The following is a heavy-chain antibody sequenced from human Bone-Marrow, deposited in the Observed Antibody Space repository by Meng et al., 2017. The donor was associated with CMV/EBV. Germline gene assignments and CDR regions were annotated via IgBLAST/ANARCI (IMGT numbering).Heavy chain of an antibody. CDR3: ARSRQLLLGTWFDP. CDR1: GFTFNDYS. V-gene: IGHV3-21*01. CDR2: ITSGSKFI. D-gene: IGHD2-2*01. J-gene: IGHJ5*02. Sequence: DYGFTFNDYSMNWVRQAPGKGLEWVSSITSGSKFIHYADSVKGRFTIFRDNAKNSLYLQMNSLRVEDTAVYYCARSRQLLLGTWFDPWGQGTLVTVSS.